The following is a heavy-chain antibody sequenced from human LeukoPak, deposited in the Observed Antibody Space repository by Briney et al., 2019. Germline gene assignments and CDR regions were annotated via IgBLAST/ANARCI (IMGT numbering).Heavy chain of an antibody. V-gene: IGHV4-38-2*02. CDR2: IYHSGST. Sequence: PSETLSLTCTVSGYSISSGYYWGWIRPPPGKGLEWIGSIYHSGSTYYNPSLRSRATISVDTSKNHVSLNLTSVTAADTAVYYCHLVRGGGYFDYWGLGTLVTVSS. J-gene: IGHJ4*02. CDR1: GYSISSGYY. CDR3: HLVRGGGYFDY. D-gene: IGHD3-10*01.